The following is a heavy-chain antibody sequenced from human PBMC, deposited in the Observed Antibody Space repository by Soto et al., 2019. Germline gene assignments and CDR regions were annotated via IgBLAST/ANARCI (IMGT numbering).Heavy chain of an antibody. Sequence: SLKISCAASGFTFDDYAMHWVRQAPGKGLEWVSGISWNSGSIGYADSVKGRFTISRDNAKNSLYLQMNSLRAEDTALYYCAKGGIAAAGKSAYYYGMDVWGQGTTVTVSS. J-gene: IGHJ6*02. CDR1: GFTFDDYA. D-gene: IGHD6-13*01. V-gene: IGHV3-9*01. CDR3: AKGGIAAAGKSAYYYGMDV. CDR2: ISWNSGSI.